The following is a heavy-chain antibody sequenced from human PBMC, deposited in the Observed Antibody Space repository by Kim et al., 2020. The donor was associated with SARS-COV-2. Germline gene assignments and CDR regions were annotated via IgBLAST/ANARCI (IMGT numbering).Heavy chain of an antibody. CDR1: GGSISSSSYY. CDR3: ASRPTSYDSSGYYYNYYYGMDV. Sequence: SETLSLTCTVSGGSISSSSYYWGWIRQPPGKGLEWIGSIYYSGSTYYNPSLKSRVTISVDTSKNQFSLKLSSVTAADTAVYYCASRPTSYDSSGYYYNYYYGMDVWGQGTTVTVSS. V-gene: IGHV4-39*01. CDR2: IYYSGST. D-gene: IGHD3-22*01. J-gene: IGHJ6*02.